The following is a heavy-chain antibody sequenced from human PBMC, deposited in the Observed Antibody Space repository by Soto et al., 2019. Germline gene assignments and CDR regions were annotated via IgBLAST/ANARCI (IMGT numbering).Heavy chain of an antibody. CDR2: ISYDGSNK. V-gene: IGHV3-30*18. CDR3: AKDFRGSYPLGGYYYYYGMDV. D-gene: IGHD1-26*01. J-gene: IGHJ6*02. Sequence: PGGAQRLSCEACGFTFSSYSMHWVRQAPGKGLEWVAVISYDGSNKYYADSLKGRFTISRDNSKNTLYLQMNSLRAEDTAVYYCAKDFRGSYPLGGYYYYYGMDVWGQGTTVTVSS. CDR1: GFTFSSYS.